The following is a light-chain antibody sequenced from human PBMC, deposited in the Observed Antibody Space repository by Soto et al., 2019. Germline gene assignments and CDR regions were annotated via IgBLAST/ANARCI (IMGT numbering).Light chain of an antibody. CDR3: QQYNSWRQIT. CDR1: QSLSDW. V-gene: IGKV1-5*03. CDR2: RAS. Sequence: DIQLTQSPSTLSASVGDRVTITCRASQSLSDWLAWYQQIPGTAPKLLIYRASSLEDGVPSRFSGSGSGTEFTLTISSLDSEDSAVYYCQQYNSWRQITFGQGTRLEIK. J-gene: IGKJ5*01.